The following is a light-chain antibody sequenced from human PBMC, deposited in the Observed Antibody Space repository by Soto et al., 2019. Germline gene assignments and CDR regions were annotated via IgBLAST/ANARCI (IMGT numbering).Light chain of an antibody. J-gene: IGKJ1*01. CDR1: QSVGSN. CDR3: QQSHNWPPWM. CDR2: GAS. V-gene: IGKV3-15*01. Sequence: EIVMTQSPATLSVSPGERASLSCRASQSVGSNLAWYQQKPGQPPRLLMYGASTGAIGIPVRFSGSGSGTEFTLTISSLQSEDFAVYYCQQSHNWPPWMFGQGTKVEIK.